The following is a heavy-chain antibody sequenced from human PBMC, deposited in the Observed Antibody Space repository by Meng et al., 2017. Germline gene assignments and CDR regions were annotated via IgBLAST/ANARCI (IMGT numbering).Heavy chain of an antibody. J-gene: IGHJ4*02. CDR2: IRSKANSYAT. CDR1: GFTFSGSA. Sequence: GVLKISCAASGFTFSGSAMHWVRQASGKGLEWVGRIRSKANSYATAYAASVKGRFTISRDDSKNTAYLQMNSLKTEDTAVYYCTRHTPFEYYDSSGYYPNWGQGTLVTVSS. D-gene: IGHD3-22*01. CDR3: TRHTPFEYYDSSGYYPN. V-gene: IGHV3-73*01.